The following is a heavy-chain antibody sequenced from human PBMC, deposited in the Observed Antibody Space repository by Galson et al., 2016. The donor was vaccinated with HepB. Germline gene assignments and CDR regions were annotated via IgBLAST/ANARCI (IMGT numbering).Heavy chain of an antibody. Sequence: VKVSCKASAYTFTGSYIHWVRQAPGQGLEWLGWINPNSGVTNYAQKFQGRVTMTRDTSISTSYMELRRLGSDDTAVYYCASPTRAATTWGEFYFDYWGQGTLVTVSS. CDR3: ASPTRAATTWGEFYFDY. CDR1: AYTFTGSY. D-gene: IGHD1-7*01. V-gene: IGHV1-2*02. J-gene: IGHJ4*02. CDR2: INPNSGVT.